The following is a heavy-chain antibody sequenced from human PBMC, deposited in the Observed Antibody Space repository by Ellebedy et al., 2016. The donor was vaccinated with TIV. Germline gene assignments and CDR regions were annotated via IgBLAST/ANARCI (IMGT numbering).Heavy chain of an antibody. V-gene: IGHV3-30-3*01. D-gene: IGHD2-2*01. CDR3: APVVPAVY. CDR1: GFTFNTYA. J-gene: IGHJ4*02. Sequence: PGGSLRLSCAASGFTFNTYALHWVRQAPGKGLEWVAVISYDGNNKHYAESVKGRFTISRDNSENTLYLQMTSLRAEDTAVYYCAPVVPAVYWGQGTLVTVSS. CDR2: ISYDGNNK.